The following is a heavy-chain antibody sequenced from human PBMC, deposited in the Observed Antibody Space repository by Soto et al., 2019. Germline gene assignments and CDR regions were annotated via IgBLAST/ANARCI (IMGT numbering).Heavy chain of an antibody. D-gene: IGHD1-26*01. CDR3: ARLIGNSWLDS. CDR2: IYYSGST. J-gene: IGHJ5*01. V-gene: IGHV4-59*08. CDR1: GGSISSYY. Sequence: SETLSLTCTVSGGSISSYYWNWIRQPPGKGLEWIGYIYYSGSTNYNPSLKSRVTISVDTSKNQFSLKLSSVTPDDTAVYYCARLIGNSWLDSSGQGTLVTVSS.